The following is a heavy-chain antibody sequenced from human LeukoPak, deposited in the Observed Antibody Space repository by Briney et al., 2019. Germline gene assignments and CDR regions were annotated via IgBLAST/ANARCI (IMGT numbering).Heavy chain of an antibody. Sequence: ASVKVSCKASGYTFTSYWIQWVRQAPGQGLEWMGGFDPEDGETIYAQKFQGRVTMTEDTSTDTAYMELSSLRSEDTAVYYCASLASIAVAGFDYWGQGTLVTVSS. CDR3: ASLASIAVAGFDY. CDR1: GYTFTSYW. J-gene: IGHJ4*02. CDR2: FDPEDGET. V-gene: IGHV1-24*01. D-gene: IGHD6-19*01.